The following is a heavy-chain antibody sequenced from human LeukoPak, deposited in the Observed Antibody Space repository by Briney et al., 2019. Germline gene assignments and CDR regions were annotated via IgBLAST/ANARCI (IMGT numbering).Heavy chain of an antibody. CDR3: AKDVRFVLPAAMMDY. CDR2: IWYDGSNK. CDR1: GFTFSSYG. J-gene: IGHJ4*01. Sequence: PGGSLRLSCAASGFTFSSYGMHWVRQAPGKGLEWVAVIWYDGSNKYYADSVKGRFTISRDNSKNTLYLQMNSLRAEDTAVYYCAKDVRFVLPAAMMDYWGHGTLVTVSS. V-gene: IGHV3-33*06. D-gene: IGHD2-2*01.